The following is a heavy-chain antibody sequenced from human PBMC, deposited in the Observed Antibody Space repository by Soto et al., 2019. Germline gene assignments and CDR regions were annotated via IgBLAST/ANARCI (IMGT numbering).Heavy chain of an antibody. CDR1: GGSLSSSY. CDR2: VYYIDTT. D-gene: IGHD6-19*01. CDR3: VRSFVHQWLLQDAFYV. V-gene: IGHV4-59*01. Sequence: PSETLSLPCNVSGGSLSSSYWSWLWLPPGKGLEWISYVYYIDTTNYNTSLESPDTIPIDTFTNQFSQRLTSVTAADTAVYDCVRSFVHQWLLQDAFYVWGQGTLVT. J-gene: IGHJ3*01.